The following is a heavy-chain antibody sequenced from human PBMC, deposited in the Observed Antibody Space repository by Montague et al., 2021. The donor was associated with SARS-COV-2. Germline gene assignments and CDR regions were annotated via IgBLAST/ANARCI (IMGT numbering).Heavy chain of an antibody. V-gene: IGHV6-1*01. CDR3: VRSQYSNTWFFDY. CDR1: GDSVSNNRAA. CDR2: TYFRTQWFH. Sequence: CAISGDSVSNNRAAWDWIRPSPSGGLQWLGRTYFRTQWFHHYASXVEGRITVNADASKNHFSLQLTSVTPEDSAKYFCVRSQYSNTWFFDYWGQGAQVTVSS. J-gene: IGHJ4*02. D-gene: IGHD6-6*01.